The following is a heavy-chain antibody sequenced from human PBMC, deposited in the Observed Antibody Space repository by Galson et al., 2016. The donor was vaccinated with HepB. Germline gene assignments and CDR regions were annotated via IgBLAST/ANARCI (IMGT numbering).Heavy chain of an antibody. D-gene: IGHD6-19*01. CDR3: AGSTGYSSGWLIYWYFDL. V-gene: IGHV4-4*02. Sequence: ETLSLTCAPSVGSISITNWWSWVRPPPGKGLEWIGEIYYSGSTYYNPSLQSRVTISVDKSKNQFHLRLRSVTAADTAVYYCAGSTGYSSGWLIYWYFDLWGRGTLVTVSS. CDR2: IYYSGST. CDR1: VGSISITNW. J-gene: IGHJ2*01.